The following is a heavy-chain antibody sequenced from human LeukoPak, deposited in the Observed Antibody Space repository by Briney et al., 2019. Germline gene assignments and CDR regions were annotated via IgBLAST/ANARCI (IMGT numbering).Heavy chain of an antibody. CDR3: AKDPKSVVTAILFDY. Sequence: GGSLRLSCAASGFTFDDYTMHWVRQAPGKGLEWVSLISWDGGSTYYADSVKGRFTISRDNSKNSLYLQMNSLRTEDTALYYCAKDPKSVVTAILFDYWGQGTLVTVSS. D-gene: IGHD2-21*02. V-gene: IGHV3-43*01. CDR2: ISWDGGST. J-gene: IGHJ4*02. CDR1: GFTFDDYT.